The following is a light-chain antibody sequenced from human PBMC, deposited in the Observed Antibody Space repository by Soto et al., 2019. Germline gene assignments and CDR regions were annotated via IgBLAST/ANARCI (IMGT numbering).Light chain of an antibody. V-gene: IGKV1-17*01. CDR2: GSS. CDR1: QAIRND. Sequence: DIQMTQSPSSPSASVGDRVTITCRASQAIRNDLAWYQQKPGRAPKRLIYGSSSLQSGVPSRFSGSGSGTEFTLTISSLQPEDFATYYCLQHNVFPRTFGQGTKVDIK. CDR3: LQHNVFPRT. J-gene: IGKJ1*01.